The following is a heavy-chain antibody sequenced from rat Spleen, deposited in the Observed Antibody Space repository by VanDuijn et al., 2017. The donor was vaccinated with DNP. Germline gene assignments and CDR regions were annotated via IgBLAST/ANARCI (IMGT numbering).Heavy chain of an antibody. J-gene: IGHJ2*01. CDR2: ISTGGGTL. CDR1: GFTFSDYA. Sequence: EVQLVESGGGLVQPGRSLKLSCAASGFTFSDYAMAWVRQAPTKGLEWVASISTGGGTLYYRDSVKGRFTISRDNVKSSLFLQMDSLRSEDTATYYCTTAFTSYWGQGVMVTVSS. V-gene: IGHV5S23*01. CDR3: TTAFTSY. D-gene: IGHD2-1*01.